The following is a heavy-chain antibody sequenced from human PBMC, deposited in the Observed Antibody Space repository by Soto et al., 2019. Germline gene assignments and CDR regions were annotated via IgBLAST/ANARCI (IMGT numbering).Heavy chain of an antibody. J-gene: IGHJ6*02. V-gene: IGHV4-39*01. D-gene: IGHD6-13*01. CDR1: GGSISSSSYY. CDR3: ARHSSPSIDVIAAAGTRYYYYGMDV. CDR2: IYYSGST. Sequence: SETLCLTCTVAGGSISSSSYYWGWIRQPPGKGLEWIGSIYYSGSTYYNPSLKSRVTISVDTSKNQFSLKLSSVTAADTAVYYCARHSSPSIDVIAAAGTRYYYYGMDVWGQGTTVTVSS.